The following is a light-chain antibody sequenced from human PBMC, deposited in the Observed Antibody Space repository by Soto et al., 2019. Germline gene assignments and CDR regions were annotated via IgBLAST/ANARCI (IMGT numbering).Light chain of an antibody. J-gene: IGKJ1*01. CDR2: DAP. CDR1: QSISSW. V-gene: IGKV1-5*01. Sequence: DIQMTQSPSTPSASVGARVPITCRASQSISSWLAWYQQKPGKAPNLLVYDAPSLESGVPSRFSGSGYGTEFTLTISSLQPDDFATYYCQQYKTYWTFGQGTKVDIK. CDR3: QQYKTYWT.